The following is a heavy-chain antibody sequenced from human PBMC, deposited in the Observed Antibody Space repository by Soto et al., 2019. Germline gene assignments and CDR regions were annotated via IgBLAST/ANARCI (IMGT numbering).Heavy chain of an antibody. V-gene: IGHV5-51*01. D-gene: IGHD3-10*01. Sequence: GESLKISCKGSGYSFTSNWIGWVRQMPGKGLEWMGIIYPGDSDTRYSPSFQGQVTISADKSISTAYLQWSSLKASDTAMYYCARHAHYYGSGSIADYYYGMDVWGQGTTVTVSS. CDR2: IYPGDSDT. CDR3: ARHAHYYGSGSIADYYYGMDV. CDR1: GYSFTSNW. J-gene: IGHJ6*02.